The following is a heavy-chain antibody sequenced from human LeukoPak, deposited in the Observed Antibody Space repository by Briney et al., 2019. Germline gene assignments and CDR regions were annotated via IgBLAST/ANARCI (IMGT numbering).Heavy chain of an antibody. D-gene: IGHD2-15*01. CDR3: ARGGGGYCSGGSCYTYYFDY. J-gene: IGHJ4*02. Sequence: GGSLRLSCAASGFTFDDYGMSWVRQAPGKGLEWVSGMNWNGGSTGYADSVKGRFTISRDNAKNSLYLQMNSLRAEDTALYYCARGGGGYCSGGSCYTYYFDYWGQGTLVTVSS. CDR2: MNWNGGST. CDR1: GFTFDDYG. V-gene: IGHV3-20*04.